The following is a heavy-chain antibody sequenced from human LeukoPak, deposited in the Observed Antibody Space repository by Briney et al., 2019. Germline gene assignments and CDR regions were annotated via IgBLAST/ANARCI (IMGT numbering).Heavy chain of an antibody. Sequence: ASVKVSCKASGYTFTSYDINWVRQATGQGLEWMGWMNPNSGNTGYAQKFQGRVTMTRDTSISTAYMELSRLRSDDTAVYYCARDNDYGSGSYYRGLNWFDPWGQGTLVTVSS. D-gene: IGHD3-10*01. CDR3: ARDNDYGSGSYYRGLNWFDP. J-gene: IGHJ5*02. CDR2: MNPNSGNT. V-gene: IGHV1-8*02. CDR1: GYTFTSYD.